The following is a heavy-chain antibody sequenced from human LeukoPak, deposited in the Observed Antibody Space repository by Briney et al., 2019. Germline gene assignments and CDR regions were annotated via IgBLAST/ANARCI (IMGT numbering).Heavy chain of an antibody. CDR2: FDPEDGET. D-gene: IGHD3-22*01. J-gene: IGHJ4*02. CDR1: GYTLTELS. CDR3: ATLPYYYDSSGYYAFDY. Sequence: GASVKVSCKVSGYTLTELSMHWVRQAPGKGLEWMGGFDPEDGETIYAQKFQGRVTMTEDTSTDTAYMELSSLRSEDTAVYYCATLPYYYDSSGYYAFDYWGQGTPVTVSS. V-gene: IGHV1-24*01.